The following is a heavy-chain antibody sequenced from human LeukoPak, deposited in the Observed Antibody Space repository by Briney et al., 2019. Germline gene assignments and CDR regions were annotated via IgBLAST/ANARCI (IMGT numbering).Heavy chain of an antibody. J-gene: IGHJ4*02. D-gene: IGHD6-13*01. CDR2: IGGSGETT. V-gene: IGHV3-23*01. Sequence: PGGSLRLSYEASGFTFSSYAMNWVRQSPGKGLEWISAIGGSGETTYYADSVGGRFTISRDNSKNIVYLQLDTLKAEDTATYYCAKVDLQPLWGQGALVTVSS. CDR3: AKVDLQPL. CDR1: GFTFSSYA.